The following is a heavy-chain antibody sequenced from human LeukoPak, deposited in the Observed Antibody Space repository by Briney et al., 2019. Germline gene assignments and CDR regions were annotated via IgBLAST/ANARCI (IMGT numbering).Heavy chain of an antibody. CDR1: GYTFTSYA. V-gene: IGHV1-69*13. Sequence: GASVKVSCKASGYTFTSYAISWVRQAPGQGLEWMGGIIPIFGTANYAQKFQGRVTITADESTSTAYMELSSLRSEDTAVYYCARGGFYYDFWSGPHYGMDVWGRGTTVTVSS. CDR2: IIPIFGTA. CDR3: ARGGFYYDFWSGPHYGMDV. D-gene: IGHD3-3*01. J-gene: IGHJ6*02.